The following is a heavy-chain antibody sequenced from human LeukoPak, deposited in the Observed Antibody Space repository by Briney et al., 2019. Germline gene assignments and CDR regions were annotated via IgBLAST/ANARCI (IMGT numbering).Heavy chain of an antibody. D-gene: IGHD3-22*01. CDR2: IYYSGST. V-gene: IGHV4-39*01. CDR1: GGSISSSSYY. CDR3: ARLVGVEYYYDSSGHYPNSFDY. J-gene: IGHJ4*02. Sequence: PSETLSLTCTVSGGSISSSSYYWGWIRQPPGKGLEWIGSIYYSGSTYYNPSLKSRVTISVDTSKNQFSLKLSSVTAADTAVYYCARLVGVEYYYDSSGHYPNSFDYWGQGTLVTVSS.